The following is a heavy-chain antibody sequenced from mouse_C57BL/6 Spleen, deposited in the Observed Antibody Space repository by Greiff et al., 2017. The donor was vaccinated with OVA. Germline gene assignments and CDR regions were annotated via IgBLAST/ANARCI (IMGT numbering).Heavy chain of an antibody. J-gene: IGHJ4*01. CDR2: IRSKSNNYAT. D-gene: IGHD2-4*01. CDR1: GFSFNTYA. CDR3: VRSDDDAYSMDY. V-gene: IGHV10-1*01. Sequence: EVKLQESGGGLVQPKGSLTLSCAASGFSFNTYAMTWVRKAPGKGLEWVARIRSKSNNYATYYADSVQDRFTISRDDSESMLYLQMNNVNTEDTAMYYCVRSDDDAYSMDYWGQGTSVTVAS.